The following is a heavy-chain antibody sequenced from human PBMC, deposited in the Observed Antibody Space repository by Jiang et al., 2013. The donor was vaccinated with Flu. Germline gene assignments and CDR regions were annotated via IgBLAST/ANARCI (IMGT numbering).Heavy chain of an antibody. J-gene: IGHJ4*02. CDR3: ARSPSGSYESFGY. Sequence: GLVKPSQTLSLTCTVSGGSISSGSYYWSWIRQPAGKGLEWIGRIYTSGSTNYNPSLKSRVTISVDTSKNQFSLKLSSVTAADTAVYYCARSPSGSYESFGYWGQGTLVTVSS. CDR2: IYTSGST. CDR1: GGSISSGSYY. D-gene: IGHD1-26*01. V-gene: IGHV4-61*02.